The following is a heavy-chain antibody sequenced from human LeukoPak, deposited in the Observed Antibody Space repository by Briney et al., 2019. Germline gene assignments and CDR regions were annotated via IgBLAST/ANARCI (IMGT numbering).Heavy chain of an antibody. V-gene: IGHV3-7*01. CDR3: ARDPDYYDSSGPFDY. CDR2: INQDGSEK. J-gene: IGHJ4*02. CDR1: GFTFSSYW. Sequence: GGSLRLSCAASGFTFSSYWMSWIRQAPGKGLEWVANINQDGSEKYYVDSVKGRFTISRDNAKNSLYLQMNSLRAEDTAVYYCARDPDYYDSSGPFDYWGQGTLVTVSS. D-gene: IGHD3-22*01.